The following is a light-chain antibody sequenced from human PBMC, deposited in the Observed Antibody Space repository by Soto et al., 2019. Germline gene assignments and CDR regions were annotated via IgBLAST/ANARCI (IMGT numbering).Light chain of an antibody. CDR2: DVS. Sequence: QSALTQPASVSGSPGQSITISCTGTSSDVGGYNYVSWYQQHPGKAPKLMIYDVSNRPSGVSNRSAGSKSVNTASLTISGIPAEDEADYYRSSFTSSTTPVFGGGTKLTVL. CDR3: SSFTSSTTPV. J-gene: IGLJ2*01. CDR1: SSDVGGYNY. V-gene: IGLV2-14*01.